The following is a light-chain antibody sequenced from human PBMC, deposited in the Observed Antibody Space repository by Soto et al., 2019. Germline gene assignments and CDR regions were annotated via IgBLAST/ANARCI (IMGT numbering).Light chain of an antibody. CDR2: AAS. Sequence: DIQLTQSPSSLSTSVGDRVTITCRASQTIHNYLNWYQQTPGKAPKLLIYAASNLRGGVPSRFSGGGSWTDFTLTISSLQPEDFATYYCQESFSPLYTFGQGTMLDI. J-gene: IGKJ2*01. V-gene: IGKV1-39*01. CDR1: QTIHNY. CDR3: QESFSPLYT.